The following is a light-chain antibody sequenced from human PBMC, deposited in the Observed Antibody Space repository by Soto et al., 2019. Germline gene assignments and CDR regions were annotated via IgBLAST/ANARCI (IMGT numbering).Light chain of an antibody. CDR2: GTS. CDR3: QQNYNTPWT. J-gene: IGKJ1*01. Sequence: DIRMTQSPSSLSASVGDKVTITCRASQSISSSLNWYQQKPGRAPKLLIYGTSNLQSGVPSRFSGSGSGTDFALSISSLQPEDFATYYCQQNYNTPWTFGHGTKVEIK. V-gene: IGKV1-39*01. CDR1: QSISSS.